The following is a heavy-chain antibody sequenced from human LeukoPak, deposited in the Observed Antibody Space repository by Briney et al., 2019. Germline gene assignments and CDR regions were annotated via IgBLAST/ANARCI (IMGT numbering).Heavy chain of an antibody. D-gene: IGHD3-22*01. Sequence: SETLSLTCTVSGGSISSSSYYWGWIRQPPGKGLEWIGSIYYSGSTYYNPSLKSRVTISVDTSKNQFSLKLSSVTAADTAVYYCARAVLAYESSGHYVKKLDYWGQGTLVTVSS. CDR2: IYYSGST. CDR1: GGSISSSSYY. V-gene: IGHV4-39*07. CDR3: ARAVLAYESSGHYVKKLDY. J-gene: IGHJ4*02.